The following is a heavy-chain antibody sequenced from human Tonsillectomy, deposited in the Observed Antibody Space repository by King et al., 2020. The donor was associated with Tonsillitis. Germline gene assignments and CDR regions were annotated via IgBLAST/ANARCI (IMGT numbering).Heavy chain of an antibody. J-gene: IGHJ4*02. CDR1: GFKLSSLN. D-gene: IGHD5-18*01. CDR3: ASQDYSYGTFDY. CDR2: ISSSRTYI. Sequence: VQLVESRGGLFKPGGSLRLSCAASGFKLSSLNMNWVRQAPGKWLEWLSSISSSRTYIFYADSVKGRFTIYRDNAKNSLYLQLNSLGAEDTAVYYCASQDYSYGTFDYWGQGTLVTVSS. V-gene: IGHV3-21*01.